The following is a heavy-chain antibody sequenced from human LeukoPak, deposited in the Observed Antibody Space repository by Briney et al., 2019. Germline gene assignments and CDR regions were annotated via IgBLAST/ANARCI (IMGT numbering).Heavy chain of an antibody. Sequence: PGGSLRLFCAASGFTFSNAWMSWVRQAPGKGLEWVGRIKSKTDGGTTDYAAPVKGRFTISRDDSKNTLYLQMNSLKTEDTAVYYCTTDGTYSSGWYYFDYWGQGTLVTVSS. J-gene: IGHJ4*02. CDR3: TTDGTYSSGWYYFDY. CDR1: GFTFSNAW. V-gene: IGHV3-15*01. CDR2: IKSKTDGGTT. D-gene: IGHD6-19*01.